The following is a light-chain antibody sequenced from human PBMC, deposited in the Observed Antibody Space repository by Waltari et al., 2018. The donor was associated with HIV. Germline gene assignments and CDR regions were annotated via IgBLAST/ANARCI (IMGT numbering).Light chain of an antibody. J-gene: IGKJ1*01. CDR2: WAS. CDR3: QQYYSTPWT. CDR1: QSVLYSTNNKNY. V-gene: IGKV4-1*01. Sequence: DVVMTQSPDSLAVSLGERAPIHCKPSQSVLYSTNNKNYLAWYQQKPGQPPRLLIYWASSRKSGVPDRFSGSGSGTDFTLTISDLQAEDVAVYYCQQYYSTPWTFGQGTKVEV.